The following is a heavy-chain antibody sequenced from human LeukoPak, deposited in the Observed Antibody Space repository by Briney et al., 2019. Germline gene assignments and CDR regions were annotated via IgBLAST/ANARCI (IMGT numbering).Heavy chain of an antibody. D-gene: IGHD6-13*01. CDR3: ARGRLRGSSWYLGY. Sequence: ASVKVSCKASGYTFASYAISWVRQAPGQGLEWMGWISAHNGNTNYAQKFQGRVTMTTDTSTSTAYMELRSLRSDDTAVYYCARGRLRGSSWYLGYWGQGTLVTVSS. CDR2: ISAHNGNT. J-gene: IGHJ4*02. V-gene: IGHV1-18*01. CDR1: GYTFASYA.